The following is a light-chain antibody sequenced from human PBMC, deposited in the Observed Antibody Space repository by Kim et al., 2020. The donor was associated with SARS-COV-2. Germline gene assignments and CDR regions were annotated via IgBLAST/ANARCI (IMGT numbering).Light chain of an antibody. J-gene: IGLJ2*01. CDR2: GNS. CDR1: SSNIGAGYD. V-gene: IGLV1-40*01. Sequence: QRVTISCTGSSSNIGAGYDVHWYQQLPGTAPKLLIYGNSNRPSGVPDRFSGSKSGTSASLAITGLQAEDEADYYCQSYDRSLSGSVFGGGTQLTVL. CDR3: QSYDRSLSGSV.